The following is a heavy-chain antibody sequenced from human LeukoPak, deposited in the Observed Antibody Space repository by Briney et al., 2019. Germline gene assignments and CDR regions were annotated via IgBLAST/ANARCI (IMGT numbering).Heavy chain of an antibody. Sequence: SETLSLTCTVSDDSITMYYWTWIRPPPGKGLEWIGYVDHTGSTKFNPSLNGRVSISRDTSNNFFSLRLRSVTAADTAVYFCARGRVSSSTWYSTYYYFFYMDFCGKGTTVTVSS. CDR2: VDHTGST. CDR1: DDSITMYY. V-gene: IGHV4-59*01. J-gene: IGHJ6*03. D-gene: IGHD4-11*01. CDR3: ARGRVSSSTWYSTYYYFFYMDF.